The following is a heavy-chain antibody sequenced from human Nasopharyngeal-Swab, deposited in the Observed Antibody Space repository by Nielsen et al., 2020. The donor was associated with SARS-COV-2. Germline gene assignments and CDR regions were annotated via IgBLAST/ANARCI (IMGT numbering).Heavy chain of an antibody. D-gene: IGHD6-13*01. V-gene: IGHV4-59*01. Sequence: SETLPLTCTVSGGSISSYYWSWIRQPPGKGLEWIGYIYYSGSTNYNPSLKSRVTISVDTSKNQFSLKLSSVTAADTAVYYCARAGIAAAGLDYWGQGTLVTASS. CDR2: IYYSGST. CDR1: GGSISSYY. CDR3: ARAGIAAAGLDY. J-gene: IGHJ4*02.